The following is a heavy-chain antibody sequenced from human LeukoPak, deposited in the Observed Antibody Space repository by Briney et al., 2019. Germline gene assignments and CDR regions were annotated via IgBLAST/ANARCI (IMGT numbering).Heavy chain of an antibody. V-gene: IGHV3-23*01. CDR3: AKAPPTTVVTPPGY. J-gene: IGHJ4*02. CDR2: ISGSGGGT. Sequence: GGSLRLSCAASGFTFSSYAMSWVRQAPGKGLECVSAISGSGGGTYYADSVKGRFTISRDNSKNTLYLQMNSLRAEDTAVYYCAKAPPTTVVTPPGYWGQGTLVTVSS. CDR1: GFTFSSYA. D-gene: IGHD4-23*01.